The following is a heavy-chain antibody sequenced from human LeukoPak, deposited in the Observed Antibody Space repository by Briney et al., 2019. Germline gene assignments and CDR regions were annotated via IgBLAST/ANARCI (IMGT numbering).Heavy chain of an antibody. CDR3: ARLRYCTSGTCYLGCSEY. Sequence: GGSLRLSCSASGFTFSAYWMSWVRQAPGKGLEWVANIKHDGSDKYHVDSVKGRFTISRDNTKNSLYLQMNSLRVEDTAMYYCARLRYCTSGTCYLGCSEYWGQGTLVTVSP. D-gene: IGHD2-8*01. CDR1: GFTFSAYW. V-gene: IGHV3-7*01. CDR2: IKHDGSDK. J-gene: IGHJ4*02.